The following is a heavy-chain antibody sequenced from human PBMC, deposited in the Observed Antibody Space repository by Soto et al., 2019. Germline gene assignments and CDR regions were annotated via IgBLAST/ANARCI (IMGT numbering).Heavy chain of an antibody. D-gene: IGHD3-3*01. Sequence: ASVKVSCKASGYTFTSYYMHWVRQAPGQGLEWMGIINPSGGSTSYAQKFQGRVTMTRDTSTSTVYMELSSLRSEDTAVYYCARDYDFWSGYSRSGSSYYYYGMDVWGQGTTVTVSS. CDR2: INPSGGST. V-gene: IGHV1-46*01. CDR3: ARDYDFWSGYSRSGSSYYYYGMDV. CDR1: GYTFTSYY. J-gene: IGHJ6*02.